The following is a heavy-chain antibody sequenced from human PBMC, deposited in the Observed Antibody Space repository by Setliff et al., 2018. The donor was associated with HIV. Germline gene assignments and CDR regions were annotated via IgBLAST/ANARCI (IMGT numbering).Heavy chain of an antibody. CDR1: GGSFSNYY. Sequence: PSETLSLTCAVFGGSFSNYYWSWVRQPPGKGLEFIAEIDHEGTTNYNPSLRGRVTISRDTSKNEFSLILSSVTAADAGVYFRARVIKSALLNWGRGTMVTVSS. CDR2: IDHEGTT. CDR3: ARVIKSALLN. J-gene: IGHJ4*02. V-gene: IGHV4-34*01.